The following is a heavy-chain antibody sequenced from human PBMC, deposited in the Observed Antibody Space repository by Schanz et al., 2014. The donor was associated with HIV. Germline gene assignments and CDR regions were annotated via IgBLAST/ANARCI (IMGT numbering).Heavy chain of an antibody. CDR3: ARGRFCSGGSCYHDY. Sequence: QGQLGQSGAEVKKPGASVKVSCKASGYTFTRYDINWGRQATGQGLEWMGWMNPNRGNTGYAQKFQGRVTMTRNTSINTAYMELSSLRSEDTAVYYCARGRFCSGGSCYHDYWGQGTLVTVSS. D-gene: IGHD2-15*01. V-gene: IGHV1-8*01. J-gene: IGHJ4*02. CDR2: MNPNRGNT. CDR1: GYTFTRYD.